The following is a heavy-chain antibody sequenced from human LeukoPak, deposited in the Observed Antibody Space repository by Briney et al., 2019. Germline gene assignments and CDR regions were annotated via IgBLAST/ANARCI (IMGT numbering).Heavy chain of an antibody. CDR3: AIAVAGYFDY. Sequence: PGGSLRLSCAASGFTFSSYNMNWVRRAPGQGLEWVSAISGSGGSTYYADSVKGRFTISRDNSKNTLYLQMNSLRAEDTAVYYCAIAVAGYFDYWGQGTLVTVSS. CDR2: ISGSGGST. D-gene: IGHD6-19*01. J-gene: IGHJ4*02. V-gene: IGHV3-23*01. CDR1: GFTFSSYN.